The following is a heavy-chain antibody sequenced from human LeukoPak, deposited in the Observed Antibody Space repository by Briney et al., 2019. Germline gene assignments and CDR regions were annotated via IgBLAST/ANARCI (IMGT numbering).Heavy chain of an antibody. CDR2: IYYSGST. V-gene: IGHV4-59*01. D-gene: IGHD4-17*01. Sequence: PSETLSLTCTVSGGSISSYYWSWIRQPPGKGLEWIGYIYYSGSTNYNPSLKSRVTISVDTSKNQFSLKLSSVTAADTAVYYCARGAYGYMDVWGKGTTVTISS. J-gene: IGHJ6*03. CDR3: ARGAYGYMDV. CDR1: GGSISSYY.